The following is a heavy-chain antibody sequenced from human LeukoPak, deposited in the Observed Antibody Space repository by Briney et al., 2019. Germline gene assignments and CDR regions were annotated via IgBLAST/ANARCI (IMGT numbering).Heavy chain of an antibody. D-gene: IGHD6-19*01. Sequence: ASVKVSCKTSGYTFFNYGISWVRQATGQGLEWMGWMNPNSGNTGYAQKFQGRVTMTRNTSISTAYIELSSLRSEDTAVYYCASGLLAVAGYYFDYWGQGTLVTVSS. CDR2: MNPNSGNT. CDR1: GYTFFNYG. J-gene: IGHJ4*02. CDR3: ASGLLAVAGYYFDY. V-gene: IGHV1-8*02.